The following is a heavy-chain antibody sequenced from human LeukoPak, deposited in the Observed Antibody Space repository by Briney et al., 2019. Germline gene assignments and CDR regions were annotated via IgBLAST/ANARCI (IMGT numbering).Heavy chain of an antibody. CDR1: GFTFSGSA. Sequence: PGGSLRLSCAASGFTFSGSAMHWVRQASGKGLEWVGRIRSEPNSYATAYAASVKGRFTISRDDSKNTAYLQMNSLKTEATAVYYCTSLLGYCTNDVCYNYWGQGTLVTVSS. V-gene: IGHV3-73*01. J-gene: IGHJ4*02. CDR3: TSLLGYCTNDVCYNY. CDR2: IRSEPNSYAT. D-gene: IGHD2-8*01.